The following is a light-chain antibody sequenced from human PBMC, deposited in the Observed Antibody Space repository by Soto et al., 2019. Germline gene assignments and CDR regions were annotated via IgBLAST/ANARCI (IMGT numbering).Light chain of an antibody. CDR2: GAS. Sequence: EIVLTQSPGTLSLSPGERATLFCRASQSVNSRYLAWHQQKPGQAPRLLIYGASNRATGIRDRFSGRGSGTDFTLTISRLEPEDFAVYYCHQYGNSPTFGQGTKVDI. CDR1: QSVNSRY. CDR3: HQYGNSPT. J-gene: IGKJ1*01. V-gene: IGKV3-20*01.